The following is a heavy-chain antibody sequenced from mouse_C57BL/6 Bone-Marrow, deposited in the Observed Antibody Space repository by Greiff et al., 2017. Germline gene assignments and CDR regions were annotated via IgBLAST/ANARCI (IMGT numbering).Heavy chain of an antibody. V-gene: IGHV5-4*01. CDR1: GFTFSSYA. Sequence: EVKLLESGGGLVKPGGSLKLSCAASGFTFSSYAMSWVRQTPAKRLEWVATISDGGSYTYYPDNVKGRFTISRDNAKNNLYLQMSHLKSEDTAMYYCARDLGYDYDCAYWGQGTRVTVSA. D-gene: IGHD2-4*01. CDR2: ISDGGSYT. J-gene: IGHJ3*01. CDR3: ARDLGYDYDCAY.